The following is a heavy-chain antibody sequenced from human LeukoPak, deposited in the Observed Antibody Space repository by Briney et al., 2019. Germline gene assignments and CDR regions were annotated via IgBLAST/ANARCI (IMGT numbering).Heavy chain of an antibody. CDR1: GYNFNSYG. V-gene: IGHV1-18*01. CDR2: ISVHNGNT. D-gene: IGHD6-13*01. CDR3: ARVDMGIIAAAGRAFDY. J-gene: IGHJ4*02. Sequence: GASVKVSCKASGYNFNSYGISWVRQTPGQGLEWMGWISVHNGNTNYAQKLQGRVIMTTDTSTSTAYMELRSLRSDDTAVYYCARVDMGIIAAAGRAFDYWGQGTLVTVSS.